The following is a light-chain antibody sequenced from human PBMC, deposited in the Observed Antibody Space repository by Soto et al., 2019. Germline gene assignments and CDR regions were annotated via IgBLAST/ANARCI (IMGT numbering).Light chain of an antibody. J-gene: IGLJ1*01. CDR2: EVS. CDR1: SSDVGGYNY. V-gene: IGLV2-14*01. Sequence: QSVLTQPASVSGSPGQSRTISCTGTSSDVGGYNYVSWYQQHPGKAPKLMIYEVSNRPSGVSNRYSGSKSGNTASLTISGLQAEDEADYYCSSYTSSSTPYYVFGTGTKVTVL. CDR3: SSYTSSSTPYYV.